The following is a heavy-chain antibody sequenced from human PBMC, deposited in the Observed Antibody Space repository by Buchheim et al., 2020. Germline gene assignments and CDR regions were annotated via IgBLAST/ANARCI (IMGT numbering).Heavy chain of an antibody. CDR1: GGSISSSNW. D-gene: IGHD6-19*01. CDR3: ARDGVAVAGSLGASSYGMDV. Sequence: QVQLQESGPGLVKPSGTLSLTCAVPGGSISSSNWWSWVRQPPGKGLEWIGEIYHSGSTNYNPSLKNRVTISVDKSKNQLPLKLSSVTAADTAVYYCARDGVAVAGSLGASSYGMDVWGQGTT. CDR2: IYHSGST. J-gene: IGHJ6*02. V-gene: IGHV4-4*02.